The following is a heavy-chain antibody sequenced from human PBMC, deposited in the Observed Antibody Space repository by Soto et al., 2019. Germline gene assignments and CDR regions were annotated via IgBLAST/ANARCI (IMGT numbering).Heavy chain of an antibody. Sequence: QVQLQQWGAGLLKPSETLSLTCAVYGGSFSGYYWSWIRQPPGKGLEWIGEINHSGSTNYNPSLKSRVTISVDTSKNQFSLKLSSVTAADTAVYYCARVGRRDFWSGYYYAFDIWGQGTMVTVSS. CDR1: GGSFSGYY. J-gene: IGHJ3*02. D-gene: IGHD3-3*01. CDR2: INHSGST. V-gene: IGHV4-34*01. CDR3: ARVGRRDFWSGYYYAFDI.